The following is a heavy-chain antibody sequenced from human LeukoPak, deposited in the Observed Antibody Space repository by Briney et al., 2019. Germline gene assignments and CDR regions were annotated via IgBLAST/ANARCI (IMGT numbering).Heavy chain of an antibody. CDR1: GYIFTGYY. CDR3: ASEDIVVVPAARALDY. Sequence: GASVKVSCKASGYIFTGYYMHWVRQAPGQGLEWMGRINPNSGGTNYAQKFQGRVTMTRDTSISTAYMELSRLRSDDTAVYYCASEDIVVVPAARALDYWGQGTLVTVSS. D-gene: IGHD2-2*01. V-gene: IGHV1-2*06. CDR2: INPNSGGT. J-gene: IGHJ4*02.